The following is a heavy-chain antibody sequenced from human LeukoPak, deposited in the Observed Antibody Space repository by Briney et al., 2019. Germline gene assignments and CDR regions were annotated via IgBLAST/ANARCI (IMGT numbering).Heavy chain of an antibody. CDR3: ATGQQLARYFDY. CDR2: IIPIFGTA. V-gene: IGHV1-69*06. J-gene: IGHJ4*02. Sequence: SVKVSCKASGGTFSSYAISWVRQAPGQGLEWMGRIIPIFGTANYAQKFQGRVTITADTSTDTAYMELSSLRSEDTAVYYCATGQQLARYFDYWGQGTLVTVSS. CDR1: GGTFSSYA. D-gene: IGHD6-13*01.